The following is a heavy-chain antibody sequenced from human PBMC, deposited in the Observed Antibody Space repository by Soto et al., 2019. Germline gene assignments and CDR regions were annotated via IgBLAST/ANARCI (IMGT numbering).Heavy chain of an antibody. CDR1: GYDFNTNW. CDR3: AGLTRDCHKTSCYYDPN. J-gene: IGHJ1*01. CDR2: MYPGDSDT. D-gene: IGHD3-3*01. V-gene: IGHV5-51*01. Sequence: GESLKISCRGSGYDFNTNWFGWVRQLPGRGLEWVGIMYPGDSDTRYNPSLQGHVTLSVDVTVSTAFLQWRSLETSDTGMYFCAGLTRDCHKTSCYYDPNCGQGTHVTVSA.